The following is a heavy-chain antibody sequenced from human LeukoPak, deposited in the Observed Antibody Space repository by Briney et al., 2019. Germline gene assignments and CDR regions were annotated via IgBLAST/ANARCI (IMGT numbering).Heavy chain of an antibody. CDR2: IKQGGTEK. CDR1: GFTFSSHW. J-gene: IGHJ4*02. D-gene: IGHD2/OR15-2a*01. Sequence: PGGSLRLSCAASGFTFSSHWMTWVRQAPGKGLEWVAGIKQGGTEKYYADSVKGRFTVSRDNAKDSLYLQMNSLRAEDTAVYYCARDNRRSGKQFDYWGQGTLVTASS. CDR3: ARDNRRSGKQFDY. V-gene: IGHV3-7*03.